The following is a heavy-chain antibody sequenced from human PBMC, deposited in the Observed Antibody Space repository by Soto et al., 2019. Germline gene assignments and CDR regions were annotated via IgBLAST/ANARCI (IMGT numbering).Heavy chain of an antibody. CDR3: ARHGGYCSSTSCYPYYYYYGMDV. J-gene: IGHJ6*02. CDR2: IYPGDSDT. CDR1: GYSFTSYW. Sequence: PGESLKISCKGSGYSFTSYWIGWVRQMPGKGLEWMGIIYPGDSDTRYSPSFQGQVTISADKSISTAYLQWSSLKASDTAMYYCARHGGYCSSTSCYPYYYYYGMDVWGQGTTVTVSS. D-gene: IGHD2-2*01. V-gene: IGHV5-51*01.